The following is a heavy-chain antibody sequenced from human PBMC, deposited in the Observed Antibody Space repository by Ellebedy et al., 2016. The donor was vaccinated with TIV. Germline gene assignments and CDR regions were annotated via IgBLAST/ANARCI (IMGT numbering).Heavy chain of an antibody. V-gene: IGHV3-53*01. CDR3: ARDLDIRNTLR. J-gene: IGHJ4*02. CDR1: GFTVSSNY. CDR2: IYSGGST. Sequence: GESLKISCAASGFTVSSNYMSWVRQAPGKGLEWVSVIYSGGSTYYADSVKGRFTISRDNSKNTLYLQMNSLRAEDTAVYYCARDLDIRNTLRWGQGTLVTVSS.